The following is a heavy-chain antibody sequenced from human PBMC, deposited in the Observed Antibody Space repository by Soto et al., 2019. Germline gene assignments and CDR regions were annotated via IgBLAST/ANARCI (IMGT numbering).Heavy chain of an antibody. CDR1: VYSFTSYW. CDR2: IDPSDSYT. V-gene: IGHV5-10-1*01. D-gene: IGHD2-15*01. Sequence: GESLKISCKGSVYSFTSYWISWVRQMPGKGLEWMGRIDPSDSYTNYSPSFQGHVTISADKSISTAYLQWSSLKASDTAMYYCAREWVVAAPYHYYYYGMDVWGQGTTVTVSS. J-gene: IGHJ6*02. CDR3: AREWVVAAPYHYYYYGMDV.